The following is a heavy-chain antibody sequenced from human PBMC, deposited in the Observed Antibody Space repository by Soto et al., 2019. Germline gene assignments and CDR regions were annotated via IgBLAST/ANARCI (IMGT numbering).Heavy chain of an antibody. V-gene: IGHV3-48*03. CDR1: GFTFSSYE. CDR3: ARGDSGPAAIDDGMDV. D-gene: IGHD2-2*01. CDR2: ISSSGSTI. Sequence: EVQLVESGGGLVQPGGSLRLSCAASGFTFSSYEMNWVRQAPGKGLEWVSYISSSGSTIYYADSVKGRFTISRDNAKNSLYLQMNSLRAEDTAVYYCARGDSGPAAIDDGMDVWGQGTTVTVSS. J-gene: IGHJ6*02.